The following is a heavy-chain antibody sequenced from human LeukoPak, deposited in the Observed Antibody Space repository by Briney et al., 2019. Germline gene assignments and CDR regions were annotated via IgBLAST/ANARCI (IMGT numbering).Heavy chain of an antibody. CDR1: GFTFSSYW. J-gene: IGHJ4*02. CDR2: IKQDGSEK. V-gene: IGHV3-7*03. Sequence: GGSLRPSCAASGFTFSSYWMSWVRQAPGKGLEWVANIKQDGSEKYYVDSVKGRFTISRGNAKNSLYLQMNSLRAEDTAVYYCARDAYRGYYFDYWGQGTLVTVSS. D-gene: IGHD4-11*01. CDR3: ARDAYRGYYFDY.